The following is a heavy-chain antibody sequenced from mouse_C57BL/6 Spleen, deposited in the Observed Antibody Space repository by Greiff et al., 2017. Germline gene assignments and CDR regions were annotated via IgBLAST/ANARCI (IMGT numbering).Heavy chain of an antibody. CDR2: IYPGDGDT. Sequence: QVQLQQSGAELVKPGASVKISCKASGYAFSSYWMNWVKQRPGTGLEWIGQIYPGDGDTNYNGKFKGKATLTADKSSSTAYMQLSSLTSEDSAVYFCARGGPRQLRLLDYWGQGTTLTVSS. D-gene: IGHD3-2*02. CDR3: ARGGPRQLRLLDY. V-gene: IGHV1-80*01. J-gene: IGHJ2*01. CDR1: GYAFSSYW.